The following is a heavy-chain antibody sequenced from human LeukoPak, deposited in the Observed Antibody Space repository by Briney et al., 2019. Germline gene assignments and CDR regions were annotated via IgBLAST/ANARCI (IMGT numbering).Heavy chain of an antibody. J-gene: IGHJ4*02. V-gene: IGHV5-51*01. CDR1: GYSFISYW. Sequence: GESLLISCKGSGYSFISYWIGWVRQMPGKGLEWMGIIYPGDSDTGYSPSFQGQVTISADKSISTAYLQWSSLKASDTAMYYCARGLMASISGGVVYFDFWGQGALVTISS. D-gene: IGHD5-24*01. CDR2: IYPGDSDT. CDR3: ARGLMASISGGVVYFDF.